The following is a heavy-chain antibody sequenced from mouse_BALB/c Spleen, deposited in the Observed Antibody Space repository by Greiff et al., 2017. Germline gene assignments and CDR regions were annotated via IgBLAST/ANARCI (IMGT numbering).Heavy chain of an antibody. J-gene: IGHJ4*01. V-gene: IGHV2-4-1*01. D-gene: IGHD2-4*01. CDR1: GFSLTSYG. Sequence: VQLQQSGPGLVQPSQSLSITCTVSGFSLTSYGVHWVRQSPGKGLEWLGVIWSGGSTDYNSALKSRLSISKDNSKSQVFLKMNSLQTDDTAMYYCARSPHYDYDVAMDYWGQGTSVTVSS. CDR3: ARSPHYDYDVAMDY. CDR2: IWSGGST.